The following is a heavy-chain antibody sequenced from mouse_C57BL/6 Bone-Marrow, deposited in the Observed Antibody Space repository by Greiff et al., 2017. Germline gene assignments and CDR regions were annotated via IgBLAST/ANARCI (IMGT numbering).Heavy chain of an antibody. V-gene: IGHV1-82*01. D-gene: IGHD1-1*01. CDR1: GYAFTSYW. J-gene: IGHJ1*03. Sequence: VQVVESGPELVKPGASVKISCKASGYAFTSYWMEWVKQRPGRGLEWIGGIYPGDGDTNYNGKFKGKATLTADKSSSTAYMQLSSLTSEDSAIYFCARGYYGNFDFGCTGHTV. CDR2: IYPGDGDT. CDR3: ARGYYGNFDF.